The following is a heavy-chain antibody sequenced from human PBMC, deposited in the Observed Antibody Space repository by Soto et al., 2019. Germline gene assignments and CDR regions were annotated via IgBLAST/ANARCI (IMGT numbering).Heavy chain of an antibody. CDR2: IKSKTDGGTT. CDR1: GFTFSNAW. CDR3: TTGTYYDFWSGYNYGMDV. J-gene: IGHJ6*02. D-gene: IGHD3-3*01. Sequence: GGSLRLSCAASGFTFSNAWMNWVRQAPGKGLEWVGRIKSKTDGGTTDYAAPVKGRFTISRDDSKNTLYLQMNSLKTEDTAVYYCTTGTYYDFWSGYNYGMDVWGQGTTVTVSS. V-gene: IGHV3-15*07.